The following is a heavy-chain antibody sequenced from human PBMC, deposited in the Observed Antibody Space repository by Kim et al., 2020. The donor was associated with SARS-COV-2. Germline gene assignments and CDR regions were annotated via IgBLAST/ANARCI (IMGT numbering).Heavy chain of an antibody. D-gene: IGHD2-2*02. Sequence: DAVKGRFTISRGNSKNTLYLQMNSLRDEDTAVYYCAKGDCSSTSCYTTDYWGRGTLVTVSS. J-gene: IGHJ4*02. V-gene: IGHV3-23*01. CDR3: AKGDCSSTSCYTTDY.